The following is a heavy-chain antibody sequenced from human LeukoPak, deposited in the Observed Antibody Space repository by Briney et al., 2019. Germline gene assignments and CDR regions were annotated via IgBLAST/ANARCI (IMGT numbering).Heavy chain of an antibody. V-gene: IGHV3-23*01. CDR1: GFTFSSYA. CDR3: AKSRSGIATASTNY. J-gene: IGHJ4*02. D-gene: IGHD6-13*01. CDR2: ISGSGGST. Sequence: GGSLRLSCAAYGFTFSSYAMSWVRQAPGKGLEWVSAISGSGGSTYYADSVKGRFTISRDNAKNTLYLQMNSLRVEDTAVYYCAKSRSGIATASTNYWGQGTLVTVSS.